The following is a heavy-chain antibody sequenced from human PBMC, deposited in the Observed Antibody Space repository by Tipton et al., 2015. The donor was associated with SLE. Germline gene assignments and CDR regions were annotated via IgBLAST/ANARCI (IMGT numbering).Heavy chain of an antibody. Sequence: SLRLSCAASGFTFSSYAMSWVRQAPGKGLEWVSVIYSGDSTYYADSVEGRFTISRDNSKNTLYLQMNSLRAEDTAVYYCAKDLDSSSSTWGPGTLVTVSS. CDR1: GFTFSSYA. CDR3: AKDLDSSSST. D-gene: IGHD6-13*01. J-gene: IGHJ5*02. V-gene: IGHV3-23*03. CDR2: IYSGDST.